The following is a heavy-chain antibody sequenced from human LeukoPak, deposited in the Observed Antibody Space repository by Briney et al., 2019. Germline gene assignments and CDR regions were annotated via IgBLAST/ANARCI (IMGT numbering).Heavy chain of an antibody. CDR3: ARGHYYFDY. CDR2: IYYSGST. Sequence: SETLSLTCTVSGGSISGSSYYWGWIRQPPGKGLEFIGSIYYSGSTYYNPSLKSRVTISVDTSKNQFSLELSSVTVADTAVYYCARGHYYFDYWGQGTLVTVSS. V-gene: IGHV4-39*01. CDR1: GGSISGSSYY. J-gene: IGHJ4*02.